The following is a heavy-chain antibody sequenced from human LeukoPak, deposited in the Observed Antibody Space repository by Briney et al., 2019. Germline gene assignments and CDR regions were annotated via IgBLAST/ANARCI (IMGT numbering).Heavy chain of an antibody. Sequence: WGSLRLSCAASGYTFSNYAMSWVRQAPGKGLEWVSTISNSDGNTYYADSVKGRFTISRDNSKNTLYLQMNSLTAEDTAIYYCAKATGTLGNWGQGTLVTAYS. CDR2: ISNSDGNT. V-gene: IGHV3-23*01. J-gene: IGHJ4*02. CDR1: GYTFSNYA. CDR3: AKATGTLGN. D-gene: IGHD1-1*01.